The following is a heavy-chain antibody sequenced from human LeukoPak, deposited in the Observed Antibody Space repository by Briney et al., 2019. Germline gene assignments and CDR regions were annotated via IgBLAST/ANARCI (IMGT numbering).Heavy chain of an antibody. D-gene: IGHD6-13*01. V-gene: IGHV4-34*01. CDR1: GGSFSGYY. CDR2: INHSGST. J-gene: IGHJ5*02. Sequence: SETLSLTCAVYGGSFSGYYWSWIRQPPGKGLEWIGEINHSGSTNYNPSLKSRVTISVDTSKNQFSLKLSSVTAADTAVYYCARLRSSWLANWFDPWGQGTLVTVSS. CDR3: ARLRSSWLANWFDP.